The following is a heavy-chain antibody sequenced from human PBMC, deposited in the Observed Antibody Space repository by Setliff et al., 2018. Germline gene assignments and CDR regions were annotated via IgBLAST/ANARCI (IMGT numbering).Heavy chain of an antibody. CDR3: ATNSGGNTIDAFDI. D-gene: IGHD2-15*01. CDR1: GYIFTGYY. J-gene: IGHJ3*02. V-gene: IGHV1-24*01. CDR2: FDPEDGET. Sequence: ASVKVSCKAFGYIFTGYYMHWVRQAPGKGLEWMGGFDPEDGETNYAQKFQGRVTITADKSTSTAYMELSRLRSEDTAVYYCATNSGGNTIDAFDIWGQGTMVTVSS.